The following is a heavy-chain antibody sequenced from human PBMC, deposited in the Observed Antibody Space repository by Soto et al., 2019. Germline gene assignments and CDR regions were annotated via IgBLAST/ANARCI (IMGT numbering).Heavy chain of an antibody. CDR1: GYTFTSYG. D-gene: IGHD3-16*01. V-gene: IGHV1-18*01. Sequence: ASVKVSCKASGYTFTSYGISWVRQAPGQGLEWMGWISTYNGNTNYAQKLQGRVTMTTDTSTSTAYMELSSLRSDDTAVYYCARGGGMGGEMALDYWGMDVWGQGTTVTVSS. CDR3: ARGGGMGGEMALDYWGMDV. CDR2: ISTYNGNT. J-gene: IGHJ6*02.